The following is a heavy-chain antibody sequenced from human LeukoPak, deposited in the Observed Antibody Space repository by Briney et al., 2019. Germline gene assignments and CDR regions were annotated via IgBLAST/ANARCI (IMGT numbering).Heavy chain of an antibody. D-gene: IGHD2/OR15-2a*01. J-gene: IGHJ4*02. CDR2: INNNNGYT. CDR1: GYTFSTSG. V-gene: IGHV1-18*01. Sequence: ASVTVSCKASGYTFSTSGITWVRQAPRQGLEWMGWINNNNGYTDYAQNLQGRVTMTIDTSTNTAYMELRGLTSADTAVYYCAKDDTIVGDFWGQRTLVTVSS. CDR3: AKDDTIVGDF.